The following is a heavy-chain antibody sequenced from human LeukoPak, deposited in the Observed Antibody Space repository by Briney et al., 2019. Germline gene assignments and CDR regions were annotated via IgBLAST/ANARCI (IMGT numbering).Heavy chain of an antibody. Sequence: AGGSLRLSCAASGFTFSSYSMTWVRQAPGKGLEWVSSISSSSSYIYYADSVKGRFTISRDNAKNSLYLQMNSLRAEDTAVYYCARSHSSGWYSLYYYYGMDVWGQGTTVTVSS. J-gene: IGHJ6*02. CDR3: ARSHSSGWYSLYYYYGMDV. V-gene: IGHV3-21*01. CDR2: ISSSSSYI. CDR1: GFTFSSYS. D-gene: IGHD6-19*01.